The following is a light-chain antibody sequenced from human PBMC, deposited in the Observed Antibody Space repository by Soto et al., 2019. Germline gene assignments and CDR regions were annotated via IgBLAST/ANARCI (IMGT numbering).Light chain of an antibody. J-gene: IGKJ5*01. Sequence: EIVLTHSPVARSLSPVERATLSCMASQSVSSSYLAWYQQKPGQAPRLLIYGASTRATGVPARFSGSGSGTEFTLTISSLQSEDFAVYYCQQYNNWPPITFGQGTRLEIK. V-gene: IGKV3D-15*01. CDR3: QQYNNWPPIT. CDR2: GAS. CDR1: QSVSSSY.